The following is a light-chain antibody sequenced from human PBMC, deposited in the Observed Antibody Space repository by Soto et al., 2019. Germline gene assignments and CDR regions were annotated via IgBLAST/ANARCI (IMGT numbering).Light chain of an antibody. CDR2: WAS. CDR3: QQSYSTPRT. CDR1: QSVLYSSNKKNY. J-gene: IGKJ1*01. Sequence: DIVMTQSPDSLAVSLGERATINCKSSQSVLYSSNKKNYLAWYQQKSGQSPKVLIYWASTRESGVPDRFSGSGSGTDFTLTNSSLQAEDAAVYYCQQSYSTPRTFGQGTKVEIK. V-gene: IGKV4-1*01.